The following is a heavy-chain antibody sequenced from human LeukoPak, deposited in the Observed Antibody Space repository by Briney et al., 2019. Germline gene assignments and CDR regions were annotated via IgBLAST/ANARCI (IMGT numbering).Heavy chain of an antibody. CDR1: GYTFTKYG. D-gene: IGHD6-13*01. CDR2: ISTYNGDT. J-gene: IGHJ4*02. V-gene: IGHV1-18*01. CDR3: ARDPSNSSSRHEILDY. Sequence: ASVKVSCKASGYTFTKYGITWVRRAPGQRLEWMGWISTYNGDTNYAQNLQGRVTMTTDTSTTTAYMELRSLRSDDTAVYYCARDPSNSSSRHEILDYWGQGTLVTVSS.